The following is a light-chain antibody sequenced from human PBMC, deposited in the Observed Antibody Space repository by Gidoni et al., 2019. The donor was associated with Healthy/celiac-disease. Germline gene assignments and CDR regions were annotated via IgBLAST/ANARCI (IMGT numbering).Light chain of an antibody. CDR3: QQYGSSPPLYT. V-gene: IGKV3-20*01. J-gene: IGKJ2*01. CDR1: QSVSSSY. Sequence: IVLTQSPGTLSLSPGERATRSCRASQSVSSSYLAWYQQNPGQAPRRLIYGASSRATGIPDRFSGSGSGTDFTLTISRLEPEDFAVYYCQQYGSSPPLYTFGQGTKLEIK. CDR2: GAS.